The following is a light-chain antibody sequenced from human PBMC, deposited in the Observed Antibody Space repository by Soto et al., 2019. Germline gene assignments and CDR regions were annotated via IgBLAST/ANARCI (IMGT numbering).Light chain of an antibody. CDR3: CSYAVSSSWV. Sequence: QSVLTQPASVSGSPGQSITISCTGTSSDVGSYNLVSWYQQHPGKAPKLMMYEGSKRHSGVSNRFSGSKSGNTASLTISGLQAEDEADYYCCSYAVSSSWVFGTGTKVTVL. V-gene: IGLV2-23*01. CDR2: EGS. J-gene: IGLJ1*01. CDR1: SSDVGSYNL.